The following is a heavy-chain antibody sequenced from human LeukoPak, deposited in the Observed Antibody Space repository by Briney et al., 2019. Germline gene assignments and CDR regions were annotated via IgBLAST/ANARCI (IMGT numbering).Heavy chain of an antibody. CDR1: GFTFSSYW. CDR3: ARGGSWFIGVGSSWYGGHDAFDI. D-gene: IGHD6-13*01. CDR2: IKQDGSEK. Sequence: GGSLRLSCAASGFTFSSYWMSWVRQAPGKGLEWVANIKQDGSEKYYVDSVKGRFTISRDNAKNSLYLQMNSLRAEDTAVYYCARGGSWFIGVGSSWYGGHDAFDIWGQGTMVTVSS. V-gene: IGHV3-7*01. J-gene: IGHJ3*02.